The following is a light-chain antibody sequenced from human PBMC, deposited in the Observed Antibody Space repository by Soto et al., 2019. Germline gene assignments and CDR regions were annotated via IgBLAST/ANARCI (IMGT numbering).Light chain of an antibody. CDR1: QSVSGW. CDR2: KAS. Sequence: IQMTQSPSTLSASVGDTVTVTCRASQSVSGWFAWYQQKPGKAPKLLIYKASTLKSGVPSRFSGSGSGTEFTLTISSLQPDDFATYYCQHYNSYSEAFGQGTKVAIK. J-gene: IGKJ1*01. V-gene: IGKV1-5*03. CDR3: QHYNSYSEA.